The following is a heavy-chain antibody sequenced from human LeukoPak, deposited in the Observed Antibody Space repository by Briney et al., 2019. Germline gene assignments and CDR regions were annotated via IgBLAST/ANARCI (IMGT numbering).Heavy chain of an antibody. D-gene: IGHD3-22*01. CDR1: GYTFSDYY. CDR3: ARGATVGSSGYNLIDY. J-gene: IGHJ4*02. Sequence: ASVKVSCKASGYTFSDYYIHWVRQAPGLGLGWMGGIIPIFGTANYAQKFQGRVTITTDESTSTAYMELSSLRSEDTAVYYCARGATVGSSGYNLIDYWGQGTLVTVSS. V-gene: IGHV1-69*05. CDR2: IIPIFGTA.